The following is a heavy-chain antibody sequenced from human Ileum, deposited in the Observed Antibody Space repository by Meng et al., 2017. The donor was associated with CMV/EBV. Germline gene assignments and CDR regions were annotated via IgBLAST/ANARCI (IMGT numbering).Heavy chain of an antibody. D-gene: IGHD1/OR15-1a*01. CDR1: GDSVSSRDSG. CDR2: TYYGSGWFT. V-gene: IGHV6-1*01. J-gene: IGHJ3*02. Sequence: SQTLSLTCAVSGDSVSSRDSGWNWIRQSPSRGLEWLGWTYYGSGWFTNYAVSVKSRIAINADISKNEFSLHLRFVTHEDTAVYYCPRGNNHAFDIWGQGTMVTVSS. CDR3: PRGNNHAFDI.